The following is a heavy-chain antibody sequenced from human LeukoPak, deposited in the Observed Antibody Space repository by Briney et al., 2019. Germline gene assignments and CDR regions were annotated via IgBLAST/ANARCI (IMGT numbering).Heavy chain of an antibody. V-gene: IGHV4-34*01. CDR3: ARDRDNWTSYFDY. D-gene: IGHD1-1*01. J-gene: IGHJ4*02. CDR2: INHSGST. CDR1: GGSFSGYY. Sequence: PSETLSLTCAVYGGSFSGYYWSWIRQPPGKGLEWIGEINHSGSTNYNPSLKSRVTISVDTSKNQFSLKLSSVTAADTAVYYCARDRDNWTSYFDYWGQGTLVTVSS.